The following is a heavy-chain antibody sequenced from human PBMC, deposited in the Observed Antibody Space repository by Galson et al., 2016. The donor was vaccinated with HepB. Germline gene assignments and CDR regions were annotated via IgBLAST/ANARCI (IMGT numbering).Heavy chain of an antibody. CDR1: GFTLSTRYN. J-gene: IGHJ4*02. D-gene: IGHD5-12*01. CDR2: ISGSRSYI. Sequence: SLRLSCAAFGFTLSTRYNMNWVRQAPGKGLEWVASISGSRSYIIYADSVKGRFTISREDAKNSLYLQMNSLRVGDTAVYYCARASTWIPSLDYWGQGSLVTVSS. CDR3: ARASTWIPSLDY. V-gene: IGHV3-21*06.